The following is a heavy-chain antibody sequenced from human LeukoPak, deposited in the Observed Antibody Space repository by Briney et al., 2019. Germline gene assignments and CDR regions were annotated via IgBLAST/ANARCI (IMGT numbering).Heavy chain of an antibody. CDR3: AKQSLGYCSSTSCWNYFDY. D-gene: IGHD2-2*01. CDR1: GLTFSSYG. Sequence: GGSLRLSCAASGLTFSSYGMHWVRQAPGKGLEWVAVITYDGSNKYYADFVKGRFIISRDNSKNTLYLQINSQRAADTAVYYCAKQSLGYCSSTSCWNYFDYWGQGTLVTVSS. J-gene: IGHJ4*02. V-gene: IGHV3-30*18. CDR2: ITYDGSNK.